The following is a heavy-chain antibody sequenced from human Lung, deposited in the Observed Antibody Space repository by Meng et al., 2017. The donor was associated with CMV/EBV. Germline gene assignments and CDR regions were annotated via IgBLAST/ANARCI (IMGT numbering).Heavy chain of an antibody. CDR1: GGSIGTGDFY. CDR3: ARGYCTDGECYRQGDAFDP. Sequence: SETXSLXXALSGGSIGTGDFYWTWIRQPPGRGLEWIGYIHDIGTTYYNPSLKSRLTISKDTSKNQFSLILASVTAADTAVYFCARGYCTDGECYRQGDAFDPWGQGXLVTVSS. V-gene: IGHV4-30-4*08. CDR2: IHDIGTT. D-gene: IGHD2-8*01. J-gene: IGHJ5*02.